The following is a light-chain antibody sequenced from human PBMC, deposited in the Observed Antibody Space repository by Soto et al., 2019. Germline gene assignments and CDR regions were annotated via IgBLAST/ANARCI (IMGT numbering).Light chain of an antibody. J-gene: IGKJ1*01. CDR1: QSIDRW. CDR2: HAS. CDR3: QHYNSYSEA. V-gene: IGKV1-5*01. Sequence: DIQMTQSPSTLPASVGERVTITCRASQSIDRWLAWYQQKPGKAPKILIYHASSSETGVPSRFSGSGSGTEFTLTISSLQPDDFATYYCQHYNSYSEAFGQGTKVDIK.